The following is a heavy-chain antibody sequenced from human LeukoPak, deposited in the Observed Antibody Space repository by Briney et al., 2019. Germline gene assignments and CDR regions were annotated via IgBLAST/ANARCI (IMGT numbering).Heavy chain of an antibody. J-gene: IGHJ4*02. Sequence: SETLSLICTVSGGSISSRSYYWGWVRQPPGKGLEWIGTIYHSGSTYYNPSLKSRLIISVDTSKNQFSLKLSSVTAADTAVYYCARHFPGGSGYLYYFDYWGQGTLVTVSS. V-gene: IGHV4-39*01. CDR3: ARHFPGGSGYLYYFDY. D-gene: IGHD3-3*01. CDR1: GGSISSRSYY. CDR2: IYHSGST.